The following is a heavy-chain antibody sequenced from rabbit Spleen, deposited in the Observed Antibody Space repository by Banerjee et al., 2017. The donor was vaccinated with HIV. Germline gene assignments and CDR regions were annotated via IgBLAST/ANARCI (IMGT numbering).Heavy chain of an antibody. CDR2: IAGTNGNT. CDR1: GVSFSGSSY. D-gene: IGHD6-1*01. V-gene: IGHV1S45*01. Sequence: QEQLVESGGGLVQPEGSLTLTCTASGVSFSGSSYMCWVRQAPGKGLEWISCIAGTNGNTWYASWAKGRFTISKTSSTTVTLQMTSLTAADTATYFCARGEHFSVGFSAFAIYLDLWGQGTLVTVS. CDR3: ARGEHFSVGFSAFAIYLDL. J-gene: IGHJ6*01.